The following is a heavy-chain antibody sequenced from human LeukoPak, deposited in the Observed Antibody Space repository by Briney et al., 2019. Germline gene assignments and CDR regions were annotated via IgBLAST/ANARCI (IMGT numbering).Heavy chain of an antibody. J-gene: IGHJ6*02. CDR3: AKDGHTAMVYYYYGMDV. Sequence: PGGSLRLSCAASGFTVSSYAMSWVRQPPGKGLEWVSLISGNGGSTYYADSVKGRFTISRDSSKNTLFLQMNSLRAEDTAVYYCAKDGHTAMVYYYYGMDVWGQGTTVTVSS. D-gene: IGHD5-18*01. CDR2: ISGNGGST. CDR1: GFTVSSYA. V-gene: IGHV3-23*01.